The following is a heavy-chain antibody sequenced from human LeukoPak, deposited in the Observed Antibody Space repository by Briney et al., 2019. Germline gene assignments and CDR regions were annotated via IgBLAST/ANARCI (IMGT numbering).Heavy chain of an antibody. V-gene: IGHV3-23*01. CDR1: GFTFSSYA. Sequence: GGSLRLSCAASGFTFSSYAMSWVRQAPGKGLEWVSAISGSGGSTYYADSVKGRFTVSRDNAKNTLYLQMNSLRAEDTAVYYCARGNYYGMDVWGQGTTVTVSS. J-gene: IGHJ6*02. CDR3: ARGNYYGMDV. D-gene: IGHD2/OR15-2a*01. CDR2: ISGSGGST.